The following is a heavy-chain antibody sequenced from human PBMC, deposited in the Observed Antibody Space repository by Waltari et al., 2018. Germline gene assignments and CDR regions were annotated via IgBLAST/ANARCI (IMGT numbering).Heavy chain of an antibody. Sequence: QVQLVQSGAEVKKPGSSVKVSCKASGGTFSSYAISWVRQAPGPGLEWMGRIIPIFGTANYAQKFQGRVTITADKSTSTAYMELSSLRSEDTAVYYCARAGGTYYDFWSGYSPFDYWGQGTLVTVSS. CDR1: GGTFSSYA. CDR2: IIPIFGTA. V-gene: IGHV1-69*13. CDR3: ARAGGTYYDFWSGYSPFDY. D-gene: IGHD3-3*01. J-gene: IGHJ4*02.